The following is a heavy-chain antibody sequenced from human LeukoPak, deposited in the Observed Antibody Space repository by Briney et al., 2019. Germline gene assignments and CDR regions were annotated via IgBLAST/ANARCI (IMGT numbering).Heavy chain of an antibody. V-gene: IGHV3-9*01. D-gene: IGHD3-10*02. J-gene: IGHJ3*02. CDR3: AKDMFDLFDAFDI. CDR2: ISWNSGSI. CDR1: GFTFSSYW. Sequence: GGSLRLSCAASGFTFSSYWMHWVRQAPGKGLEWVSGISWNSGSIGYADSVKGRFTISRDNAKNSLYLQMNSLRAEDTALYYCAKDMFDLFDAFDIWGQRTMVTVSS.